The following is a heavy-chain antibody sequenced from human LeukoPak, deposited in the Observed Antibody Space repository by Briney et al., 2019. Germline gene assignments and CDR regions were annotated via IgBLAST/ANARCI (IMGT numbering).Heavy chain of an antibody. CDR2: IYYSGST. CDR3: ARGGRSGNFWSGYYPFGY. D-gene: IGHD3-3*01. V-gene: IGHV4-39*01. Sequence: PSETLSLTYTVSGGSISSSSYYWGWIRQPPGKGLEWIGSIYYSGSTYYNPSLKSRVTISVDTSKNQFSLKLSSVTAADTAVYYCARGGRSGNFWSGYYPFGYWGQGTLVTVSS. CDR1: GGSISSSSYY. J-gene: IGHJ4*02.